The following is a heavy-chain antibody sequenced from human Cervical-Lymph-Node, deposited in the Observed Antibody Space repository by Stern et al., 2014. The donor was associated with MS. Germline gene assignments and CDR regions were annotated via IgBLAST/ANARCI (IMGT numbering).Heavy chain of an antibody. V-gene: IGHV2-5*02. D-gene: IGHD2-15*01. J-gene: IGHJ4*02. CDR3: AHSRVKYCRGGTCYSSLFDY. Sequence: QVTLKESGPTLVKPTQTLTLTCTLSGFSLTTAGVGVGWIRQPPGKALQWLALIYWDDDKLYSPSLKNRLTITNDTSTNQVVLTMTNVDPVDTATYYCAHSRVKYCRGGTCYSSLFDYWGQGTLLTVSS. CDR2: IYWDDDK. CDR1: GFSLTTAGVG.